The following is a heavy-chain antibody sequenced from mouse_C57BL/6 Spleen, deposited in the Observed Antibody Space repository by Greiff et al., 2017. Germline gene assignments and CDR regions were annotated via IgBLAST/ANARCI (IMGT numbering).Heavy chain of an antibody. V-gene: IGHV3-1*01. J-gene: IGHJ3*01. CDR3: ARADYYGSSRWFAY. CDR1: GYSITSGYD. Sequence: VQLQQSGPGMVKPSQSLSLTCTVTGYSITSGYDWHWIRHFPGNKLEWMGYISYSGSTNYNPSLKSRISITHDTSKNHFFLKLNSVTTEDTATDYCARADYYGSSRWFAYWGQGTLVTVSA. D-gene: IGHD1-1*01. CDR2: ISYSGST.